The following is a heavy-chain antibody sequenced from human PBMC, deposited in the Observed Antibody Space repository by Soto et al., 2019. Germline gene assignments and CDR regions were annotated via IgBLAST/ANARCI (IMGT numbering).Heavy chain of an antibody. J-gene: IGHJ6*02. V-gene: IGHV4-59*01. CDR3: ARGRFESIAVADYYYYYGMDV. Sequence: PSETLSLTCTVSGGSISSYYWSWIRQPPGKGLEWIGYIYYSGSTNYNPSLKSRVTISVDTSKNQFSLKLSSVTAADTAVYYCARGRFESIAVADYYYYYGMDVWGQGTTVTVSS. D-gene: IGHD6-19*01. CDR2: IYYSGST. CDR1: GGSISSYY.